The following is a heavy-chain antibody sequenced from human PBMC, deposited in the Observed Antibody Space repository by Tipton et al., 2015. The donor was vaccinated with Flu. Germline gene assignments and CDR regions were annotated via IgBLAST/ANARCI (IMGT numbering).Heavy chain of an antibody. CDR1: GFTFSIYG. D-gene: IGHD3-22*01. V-gene: IGHV3-30*03. Sequence: SLRLSCAASGFTFSIYGMHWVRQAPGKGLEWVAVSSNDGSKKYYADSVKGRFTISRDNSKNTLYLQMNSLRAEDTAVYYCARAYYYDSSGYHAIDIWGQGTMVTVSS. J-gene: IGHJ3*02. CDR3: ARAYYYDSSGYHAIDI. CDR2: SSNDGSKK.